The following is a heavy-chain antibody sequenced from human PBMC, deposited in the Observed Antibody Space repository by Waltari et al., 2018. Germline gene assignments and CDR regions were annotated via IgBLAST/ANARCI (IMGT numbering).Heavy chain of an antibody. CDR2: INHSGST. CDR1: GGSFSGYY. V-gene: IGHV4-34*01. D-gene: IGHD6-19*01. J-gene: IGHJ6*02. CDR3: ARIPLYSSGWYVRYYYGMDV. Sequence: QVQLQQWGAGLLKPSETLSLTCAVYGGSFSGYYWSWIRQPPGQGLEWIGEINHSGSTNYNPALKSRVTISVDTSKNQFSLKLSSVTAADTAVYYCARIPLYSSGWYVRYYYGMDVWGQGTTVTVSS.